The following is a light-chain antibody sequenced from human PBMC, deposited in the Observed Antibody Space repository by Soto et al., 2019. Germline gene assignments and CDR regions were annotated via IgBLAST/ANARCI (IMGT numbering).Light chain of an antibody. CDR1: NVGRHE. V-gene: IGLV1-44*01. CDR2: TTS. CDR3: ASFRSGTILV. J-gene: IGLJ1*01. Sequence: QSVVTQPPSVSGTPGQGVIISCSNVGRHEVSWYQQVPGMAPKLLIHTTSQRPSGVPDRFSASKSGTSASLAIRGLQSDDEADYFCASFRSGTILVFGSGTKLTVL.